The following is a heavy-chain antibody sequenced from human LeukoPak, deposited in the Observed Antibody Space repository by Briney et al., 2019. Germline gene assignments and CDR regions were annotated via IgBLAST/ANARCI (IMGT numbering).Heavy chain of an antibody. CDR2: INPNSGGT. Sequence: ASVKVSCKASGYTFTGYYMHWLRQAPAQGLEWMGRINPNSGGTNHAQKFQGTVTMTRDTSISTAYMELSRLRSDDTAVYYCARDRYYDSSGYYEYYYYYYMDVWGKGTTVTVSS. V-gene: IGHV1-2*06. CDR1: GYTFTGYY. D-gene: IGHD3-22*01. J-gene: IGHJ6*03. CDR3: ARDRYYDSSGYYEYYYYYYMDV.